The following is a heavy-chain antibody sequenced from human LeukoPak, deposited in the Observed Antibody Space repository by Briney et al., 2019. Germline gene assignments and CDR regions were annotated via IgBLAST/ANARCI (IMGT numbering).Heavy chain of an antibody. CDR1: GYTFTGYY. CDR3: ARASRNYYDSSGYYLASDY. V-gene: IGHV1-69*13. J-gene: IGHJ4*02. Sequence: SVKVSCKASGYTFTGYYIHWVRQAPGQGLEWMGGIIPIFGTANYAQKFQGRVTITADESTSTAYMELSSLRSEDTAVYYCARASRNYYDSSGYYLASDYWGQGTLVTVSS. D-gene: IGHD3-22*01. CDR2: IIPIFGTA.